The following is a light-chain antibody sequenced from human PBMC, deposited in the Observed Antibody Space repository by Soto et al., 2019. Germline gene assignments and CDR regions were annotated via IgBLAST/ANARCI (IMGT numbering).Light chain of an antibody. CDR3: QQYTNTNNPWM. J-gene: IGKJ1*01. CDR2: HAS. CDR1: QTISTW. Sequence: ILMTQSPSFLSASVGDIVTITCLSIQTISTWMSWYQQKPGKAPKLLVYHASTLQSGVASRFSGSGSGTEFTLIISGLQPDDSATYYCQQYTNTNNPWMLGQGTKVDI. V-gene: IGKV1-5*01.